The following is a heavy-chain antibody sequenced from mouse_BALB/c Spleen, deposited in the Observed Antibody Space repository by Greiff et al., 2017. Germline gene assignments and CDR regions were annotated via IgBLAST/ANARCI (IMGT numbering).Heavy chain of an antibody. D-gene: IGHD6-2*01. J-gene: IGHJ3*01. CDR2: ISYSGST. Sequence: EVMLVESGPGLVKPSQSLSLTCTVTGYSITSDYAWNWIRQFPGNKLEWMGYISYSGSTSYNPSLKSRISITRDTSKNQFFLQLNSVTTEDTATYYCARLSTWFAYWGQGTLVTVSA. V-gene: IGHV3-2*02. CDR1: GYSITSDYA. CDR3: ARLSTWFAY.